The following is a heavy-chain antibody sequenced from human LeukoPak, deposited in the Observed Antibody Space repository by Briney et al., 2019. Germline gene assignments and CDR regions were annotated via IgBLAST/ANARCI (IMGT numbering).Heavy chain of an antibody. CDR1: GGSFSGYY. J-gene: IGHJ2*01. CDR3: ARGHGRRYWYFDP. V-gene: IGHV4-34*01. CDR2: INHSGST. D-gene: IGHD4-17*01. Sequence: SETLSLTCAVYGGSFSGYYWSWIRQPPGKGLEWIGEINHSGSTNYNPSLKSRVTISVDTSENQFSLKLSSVTAADTAVYYCARGHGRRYWYFDPWGRGTLVTVSS.